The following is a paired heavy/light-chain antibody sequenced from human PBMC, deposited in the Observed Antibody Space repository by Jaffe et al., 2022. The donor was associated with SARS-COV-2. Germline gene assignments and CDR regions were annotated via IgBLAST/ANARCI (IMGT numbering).Heavy chain of an antibody. CDR2: MNPNTGNT. CDR3: ARGQWLVPFDY. Sequence: QVRLVQSGAEVKKPGASVKVSCETSGYTFTNYDINWVRQAPGQGLEWMGWMNPNTGNTGYAQKFQGRVTMTRATSIRTAYLELNSLSSDDTAVYYCARGQWLVPFDYWGQGTLVTVSS. V-gene: IGHV1-8*01. CDR1: GYTFTNYD. D-gene: IGHD6-19*01. J-gene: IGHJ4*02.
Light chain of an antibody. V-gene: IGLV1-47*01. CDR2: KNN. CDR1: SSNIGTNY. Sequence: QSVLTQPPSASGTPGQKVSFSCSGVSSNIGTNYVSWYQQRPGTAPKLLIYKNNERPSGVPDRFSGSKSGTSASLTISGLRSEDEADYYCAAWDDSLSGRVFGGGTNLTVL. CDR3: AAWDDSLSGRV. J-gene: IGLJ3*02.